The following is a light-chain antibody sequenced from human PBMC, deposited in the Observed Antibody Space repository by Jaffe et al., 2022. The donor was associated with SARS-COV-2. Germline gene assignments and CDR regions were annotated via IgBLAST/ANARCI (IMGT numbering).Light chain of an antibody. CDR2: AAS. V-gene: IGKV1-39*01. CDR3: QQTYSTPWT. J-gene: IGKJ1*01. CDR1: HSINNY. Sequence: DIQMTQSPSSLSASVGDRVTITCRASHSINNYLNWYQQKPGNAPKLLIYAASSLQGGVPSKFSGSVSGTDFTLTISSLQPEDFATYYCQQTYSTPWTFGQGTKVEIK.